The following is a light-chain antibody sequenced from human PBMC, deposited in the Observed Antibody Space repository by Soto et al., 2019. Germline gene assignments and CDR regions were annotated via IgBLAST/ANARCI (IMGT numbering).Light chain of an antibody. CDR1: QSISSW. Sequence: DIQMTQSPSTLSASVGDRVTITCRASQSISSWLAWYQQKPGKAPKLLIYKASSLESGVPSRFSGSGSGTDFTLTISSLQPDDFATYYCQHFNDYSGTFGQGTKV. CDR2: KAS. J-gene: IGKJ1*01. V-gene: IGKV1-5*03. CDR3: QHFNDYSGT.